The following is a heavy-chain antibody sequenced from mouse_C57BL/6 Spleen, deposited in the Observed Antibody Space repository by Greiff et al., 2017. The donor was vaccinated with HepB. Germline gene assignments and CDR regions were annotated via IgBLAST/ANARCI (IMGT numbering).Heavy chain of an antibody. CDR2: IDPSDSYT. CDR1: GYTFTSYW. D-gene: IGHD1-1*01. J-gene: IGHJ2*01. V-gene: IGHV1-50*01. Sequence: QVQLQQPGAELVKPGASVKLSCKASGYTFTSYWMQWVKQRPGQGLEWIGEIDPSDSYTNYNQKFKGKATLTVDKASSTAYMQLSSLSSGDSAVYYCSSSDYYGFDYWGQGTTLTVSS. CDR3: SSSDYYGFDY.